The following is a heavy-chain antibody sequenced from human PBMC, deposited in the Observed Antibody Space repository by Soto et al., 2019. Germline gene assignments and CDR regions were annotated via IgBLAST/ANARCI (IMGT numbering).Heavy chain of an antibody. Sequence: QERLLQSGAEVRKPGSSVKVSCKASGGTFDNYAVSWVRQAPGQGLEWMGGIIPMFETVNYARRFQGRLTIAADEATSTAYIELASLTSADTAIYFCARGLRTGNYGMDVWGQGTTVTVSS. CDR1: GGTFDNYA. D-gene: IGHD2-15*01. CDR3: ARGLRTGNYGMDV. V-gene: IGHV1-69*01. J-gene: IGHJ6*02. CDR2: IIPMFETV.